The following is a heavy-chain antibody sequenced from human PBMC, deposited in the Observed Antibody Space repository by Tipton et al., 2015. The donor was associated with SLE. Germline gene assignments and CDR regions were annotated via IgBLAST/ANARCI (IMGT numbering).Heavy chain of an antibody. Sequence: LRLSCAVYGGSFSGYYWSWIRQPPGKGLEWIGEINHSGSPNYNPSLKSRVTISVDTSKNQFSLKLSSVTAADTAVYYCARGGGDPWYYYMDVWGKGTTVTVSS. J-gene: IGHJ6*03. CDR3: ARGGGDPWYYYMDV. V-gene: IGHV4-34*01. CDR1: GGSFSGYY. CDR2: INHSGSP. D-gene: IGHD3-16*01.